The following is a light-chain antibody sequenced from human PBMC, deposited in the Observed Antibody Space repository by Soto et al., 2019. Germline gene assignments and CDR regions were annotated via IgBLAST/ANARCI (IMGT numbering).Light chain of an antibody. CDR2: GAF. V-gene: IGKV3-11*01. CDR3: QQRNIWPPVT. Sequence: EIVLTQSPATLSLSPGERATLSCRASPSVTNYLAWYQQKPGQAPRLLIYGAFNRATGIPARFSGSGSGTDFTLTISSLEPEDFAVYYCQQRNIWPPVTFGQGTRLET. J-gene: IGKJ5*01. CDR1: PSVTNY.